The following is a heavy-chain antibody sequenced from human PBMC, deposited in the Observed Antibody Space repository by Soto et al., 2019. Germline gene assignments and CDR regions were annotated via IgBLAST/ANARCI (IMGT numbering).Heavy chain of an antibody. D-gene: IGHD2-2*01. Sequence: ASVKVSCKASGYTFTSYGISWVRQAPGQGLEWMGWISAYNGNTNYAQKLQGRVTMTTDTSTSTAYMELRSLRSDDTAVYYCARIPDIVVVPPPPYAFDIWGQGTMVTVSS. CDR1: GYTFTSYG. V-gene: IGHV1-18*01. J-gene: IGHJ3*02. CDR2: ISAYNGNT. CDR3: ARIPDIVVVPPPPYAFDI.